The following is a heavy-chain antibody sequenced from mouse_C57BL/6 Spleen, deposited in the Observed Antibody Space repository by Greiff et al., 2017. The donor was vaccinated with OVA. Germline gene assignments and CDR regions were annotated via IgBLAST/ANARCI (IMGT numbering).Heavy chain of an antibody. Sequence: EVQLQQSGPELVKPGASVKISCKASGYTFTDYYMNWVKQSHGKSLEWIGDINPNNGGTSYNQKFKGKATLTVDKSSSTAYMELRSLTSEDSAVYYCARWMGGYFDYWGQGTTLTVSS. CDR2: INPNNGGT. CDR3: ARWMGGYFDY. V-gene: IGHV1-26*01. CDR1: GYTFTDYY. J-gene: IGHJ2*01. D-gene: IGHD2-3*01.